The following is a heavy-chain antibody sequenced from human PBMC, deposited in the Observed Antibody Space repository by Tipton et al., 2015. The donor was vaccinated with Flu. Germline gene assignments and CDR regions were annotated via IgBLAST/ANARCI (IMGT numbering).Heavy chain of an antibody. CDR3: ARDSGRNCNYGMDV. J-gene: IGHJ6*02. Sequence: TLSLTCTVSGVAVSSYFWTWIRQPPGKQLEWIGYIYYGGTTNYNPSLRSRVTFSMDTSKNQSSLRLSSVTAADTAVYYCARDSGRNCNYGMDVWGQGTTVYVSS. V-gene: IGHV4-59*02. CDR1: GVAVSSYF. D-gene: IGHD2-15*01. CDR2: IYYGGTT.